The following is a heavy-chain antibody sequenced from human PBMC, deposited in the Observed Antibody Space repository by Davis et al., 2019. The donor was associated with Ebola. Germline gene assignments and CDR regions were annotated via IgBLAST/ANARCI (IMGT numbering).Heavy chain of an antibody. V-gene: IGHV3-53*01. CDR2: IYSGGST. D-gene: IGHD1-26*01. J-gene: IGHJ3*02. CDR3: ARDELKGFDI. Sequence: GESLKISCAASGFTFSSYAMSWVRQAPGKGLEWVSVIYSGGSTYYADSVKGRFTISRDNSKNTLYLQMNSLRAEDTAVYYCARDELKGFDIWGQGTMVTVSS. CDR1: GFTFSSYA.